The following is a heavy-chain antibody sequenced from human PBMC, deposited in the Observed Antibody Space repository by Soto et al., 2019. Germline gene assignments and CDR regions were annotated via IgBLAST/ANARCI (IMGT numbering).Heavy chain of an antibody. CDR3: TGGLILMTLDSVGGIPRSGMDV. CDR1: GGSVSSGSW. V-gene: IGHV4-4*02. J-gene: IGHJ6*02. CDR2: IYHGGTT. Sequence: QVHLQESGPGLVKPWETLSLTCAVSGGSVSSGSWWTWVRQSPGKGLEWIGEIYHGGTTNYNPSLMGRVTISLATSHSRFSLNMQSVTAADTAVYYCTGGLILMTLDSVGGIPRSGMDVWGQGTTVTVSS. D-gene: IGHD3-9*01.